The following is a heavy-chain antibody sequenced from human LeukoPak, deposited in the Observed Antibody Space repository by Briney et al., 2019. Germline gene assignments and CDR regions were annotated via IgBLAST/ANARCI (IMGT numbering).Heavy chain of an antibody. J-gene: IGHJ6*03. CDR3: ARDPYSSSWYSEYYYYYMDV. CDR2: ISSSSSTI. Sequence: GGFLRLSCAASGFTFSSYSMNWVRQAPGKGLEWVSYISSSSSTIYYADSVKGRFTISRDNAKNSLYLQMNSLRAEDTAVYYCARDPYSSSWYSEYYYYYMDVWGKGTTVTVSS. CDR1: GFTFSSYS. V-gene: IGHV3-48*01. D-gene: IGHD6-13*01.